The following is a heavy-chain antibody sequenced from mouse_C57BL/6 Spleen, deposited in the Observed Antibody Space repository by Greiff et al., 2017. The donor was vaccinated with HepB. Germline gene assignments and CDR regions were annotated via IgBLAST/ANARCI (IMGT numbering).Heavy chain of an antibody. D-gene: IGHD2-3*01. V-gene: IGHV1-42*01. CDR3: AKGLDGSY. Sequence: EVQLQQSGPELVKPGASVKMSCKASGYSFTGYYMNWVKQSPEKSLEWIGEINPSTGGTTYNQKFKAKATLTVDKSSSTAYMQLKSLTSEDSAVYYCAKGLDGSYWGQGTLFTVSA. CDR2: INPSTGGT. J-gene: IGHJ3*01. CDR1: GYSFTGYY.